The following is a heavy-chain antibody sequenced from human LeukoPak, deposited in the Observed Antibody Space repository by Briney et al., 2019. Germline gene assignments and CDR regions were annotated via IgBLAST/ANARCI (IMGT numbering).Heavy chain of an antibody. CDR2: IYYSGST. CDR3: ARGYQSNWFDP. CDR1: GDSIRTSSYY. Sequence: PSQTLSLTCSVSGDSIRTSSYYWGWIRQPPGKGLEWIGTIYYSGSTYYNPSLTSRVTISVDTSKNQFSLKLSSVTAADTAVYYCARGYQSNWFDPWGQGTLVTVSS. J-gene: IGHJ5*02. V-gene: IGHV4-39*01. D-gene: IGHD2-2*01.